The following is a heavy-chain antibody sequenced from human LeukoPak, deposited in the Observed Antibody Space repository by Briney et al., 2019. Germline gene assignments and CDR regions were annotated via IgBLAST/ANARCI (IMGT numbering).Heavy chain of an antibody. CDR3: ARGPPRITMVRGVIGRWFDP. V-gene: IGHV4-34*01. Sequence: PSETLSLTSAVYGGSFSGYYWSWIRRPPGKGLEWIGEINQSGSTNYNPSLKSRVTISVDTSKNQFSLKLSSVTAADTAVYYCARGPPRITMVRGVIGRWFDPWGQGTLVTVSS. CDR2: INQSGST. D-gene: IGHD3-10*01. CDR1: GGSFSGYY. J-gene: IGHJ5*02.